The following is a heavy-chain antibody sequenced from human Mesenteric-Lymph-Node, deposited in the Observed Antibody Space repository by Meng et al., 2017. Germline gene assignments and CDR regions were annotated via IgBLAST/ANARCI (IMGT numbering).Heavy chain of an antibody. Sequence: SVKVSCKASGFTFTSSAVQWVRQARGQRLEWIGWIVVGSGNTNYAQKFQERVTITRDMSTSTAYMELSSLRSEDTAVYYCAASFVDTAIFYYYGMGVWGQGTTVTVSS. CDR2: IVVGSGNT. D-gene: IGHD5-18*01. J-gene: IGHJ6*02. CDR1: GFTFTSSA. V-gene: IGHV1-58*01. CDR3: AASFVDTAIFYYYGMGV.